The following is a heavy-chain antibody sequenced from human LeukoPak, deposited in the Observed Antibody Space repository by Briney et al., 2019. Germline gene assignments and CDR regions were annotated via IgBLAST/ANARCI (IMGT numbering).Heavy chain of an antibody. CDR2: ITDSGGDT. D-gene: IGHD2-2*01. V-gene: IGHV3-23*01. CDR3: ATVGGSCASSNCYASFDY. J-gene: IGHJ4*02. Sequence: PGASLRLSCVASGLTFSNSAMTWVRQAPGKGPEWTSFITDSGGDTFYANSVKGRFTISRDTSINTLYLQMNSLGDDDTAVYYCATVGGSCASSNCYASFDYWGLGTLVTVSS. CDR1: GLTFSNSA.